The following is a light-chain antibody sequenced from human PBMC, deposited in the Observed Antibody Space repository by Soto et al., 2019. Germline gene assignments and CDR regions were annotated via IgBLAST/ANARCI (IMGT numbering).Light chain of an antibody. Sequence: EIVMTQSPATLSVSPGERATLSCRASQSVSSNLAWYQQKPGQAPRLLIYGASTRATGIPARFSGSGPGTEFTLTISSLQSEDFAVYYCQQYNNWPRTFGQGT. V-gene: IGKV3-15*01. J-gene: IGKJ1*01. CDR3: QQYNNWPRT. CDR2: GAS. CDR1: QSVSSN.